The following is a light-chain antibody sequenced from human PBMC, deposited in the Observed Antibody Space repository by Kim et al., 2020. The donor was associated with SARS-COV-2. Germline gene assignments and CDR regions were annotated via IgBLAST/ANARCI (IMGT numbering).Light chain of an antibody. J-gene: IGKJ5*01. V-gene: IGKV1-17*01. Sequence: DIQMTQSPSSLSASVGDKVTITCRASQGIGNDLGWYQQKPGKAPKRLIYAASSLQSGVPSRFSGSGSGTEFTLTISSLQPEDFATYYCLKHNSYPITFGQGTRLEIK. CDR1: QGIGND. CDR3: LKHNSYPIT. CDR2: AAS.